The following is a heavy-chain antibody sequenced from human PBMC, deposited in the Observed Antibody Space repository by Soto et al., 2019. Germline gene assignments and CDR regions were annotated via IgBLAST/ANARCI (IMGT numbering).Heavy chain of an antibody. Sequence: PSETLSLTCTVSGVSISSGDYYWSRIRQPPGKGLEWIGYIYYSENTYSNPSLKSRVAISGDTSKNQFSLKLSSVTAADTAVYYCARVGELTGSIDYWGQGTLITVSS. CDR3: ARVGELTGSIDY. J-gene: IGHJ4*02. CDR1: GVSISSGDYY. CDR2: IYYSENT. D-gene: IGHD1-26*01. V-gene: IGHV4-30-4*01.